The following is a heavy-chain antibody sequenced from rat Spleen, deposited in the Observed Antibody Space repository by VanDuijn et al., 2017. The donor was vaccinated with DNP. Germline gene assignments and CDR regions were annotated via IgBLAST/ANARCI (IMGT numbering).Heavy chain of an antibody. J-gene: IGHJ2*01. D-gene: IGHD5-1*01. CDR1: GFTFSDYN. Sequence: EVQLVESGGGLVQPGRSLKLSCAASGFTFSDYNMAWVRQAPKKGLEWVATIIYDGSRTYYRDSVKGRFTISRDNAKSTLYLQMDSLRSEDTATYYCATHVLGDYYFDYWGQGVMVTVSS. CDR3: ATHVLGDYYFDY. CDR2: IIYDGSRT. V-gene: IGHV5S10*01.